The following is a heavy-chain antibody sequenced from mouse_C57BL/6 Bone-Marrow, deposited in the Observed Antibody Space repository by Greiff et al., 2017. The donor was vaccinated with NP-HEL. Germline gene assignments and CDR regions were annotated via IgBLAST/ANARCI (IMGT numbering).Heavy chain of an antibody. CDR1: GYTFTDYN. V-gene: IGHV1-22*01. D-gene: IGHD1-1*02. CDR2: INPNNGGT. CDR3: VGGDYAMDY. J-gene: IGHJ4*01. Sequence: EVQGVESGPELVKPGASVKMSCKASGYTFTDYNMHWVKQSHGKSLEWIGYINPNNGGTSYNQKFKGKATLTVNKSSSTAYMELRSLTSEDSAVYYCVGGDYAMDYWGQGTSVTVSS.